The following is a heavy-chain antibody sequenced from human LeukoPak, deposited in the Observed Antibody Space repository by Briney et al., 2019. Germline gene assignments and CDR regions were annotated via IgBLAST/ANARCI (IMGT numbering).Heavy chain of an antibody. D-gene: IGHD3-16*01. V-gene: IGHV3-30*04. CDR1: DFTFDTYA. J-gene: IGHJ2*01. CDR3: ASPRSSFGGDWYFDL. CDR2: ISYDGNNK. Sequence: GGSLRLPCAASDFTFDTYAMHWVRQAPGKGLEWVAVISYDGNNKDYADSVKGRFTISRDNSKNTLYLQINSLRAEDTAVYYCASPRSSFGGDWYFDLWGRGTLVTVSS.